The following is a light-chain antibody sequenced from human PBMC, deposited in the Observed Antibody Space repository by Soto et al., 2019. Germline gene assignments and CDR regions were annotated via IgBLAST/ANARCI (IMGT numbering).Light chain of an antibody. Sequence: EIVFPQSPGTLSLSPGERATLSCRASQSVSSSYLAWYQQKPGQAPRLLIYGASSRATGIPDRFSGSGSGTDFTLTISRLEPEDFAVYYCQQYGSSFGQGTKVYIK. J-gene: IGKJ1*01. CDR1: QSVSSSY. CDR3: QQYGSS. CDR2: GAS. V-gene: IGKV3-20*01.